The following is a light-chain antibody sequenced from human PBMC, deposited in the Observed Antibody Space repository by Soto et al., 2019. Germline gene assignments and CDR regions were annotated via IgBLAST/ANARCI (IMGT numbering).Light chain of an antibody. CDR3: HQRQSWPRT. J-gene: IGKJ1*01. Sequence: EIVLTQSPATLSLSPGERATLSCRASQSVSSYLAWYQQKPGQAPRLLIYQTSIRAAGIPARFSASGSGTDFTLTISDVQPEDFALYYCHQRQSWPRTFGQGTKVDI. CDR1: QSVSSY. V-gene: IGKV3-11*01. CDR2: QTS.